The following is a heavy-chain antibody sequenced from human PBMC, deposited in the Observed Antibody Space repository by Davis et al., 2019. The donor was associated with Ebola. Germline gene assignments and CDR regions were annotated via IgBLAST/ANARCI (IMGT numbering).Heavy chain of an antibody. V-gene: IGHV3-7*01. Sequence: PGGSLRLSCATSGFIFSSFWMSWVRQAPGKGLEWVANIKQDGSESYYVDSVKGRFTISRDNAKNSLYLQMNSLRADDTAVYYCARDYSNYQSYYYGLDVWGQGTTVTVSS. CDR2: IKQDGSES. J-gene: IGHJ6*02. D-gene: IGHD4-11*01. CDR1: GFIFSSFW. CDR3: ARDYSNYQSYYYGLDV.